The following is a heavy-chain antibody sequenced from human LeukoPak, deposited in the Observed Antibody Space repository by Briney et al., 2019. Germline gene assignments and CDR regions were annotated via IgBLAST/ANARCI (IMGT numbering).Heavy chain of an antibody. Sequence: GGSLRLSCAASGFTFSSYAMHWVRQAPGKGLEWVAVISYDGSNKYYADSVKGRFTISRDNSKNTLYLQMNSLRAEDTAVYYCARETATIAPFDYWGQGTLVTVSS. D-gene: IGHD5-24*01. CDR2: ISYDGSNK. CDR1: GFTFSSYA. CDR3: ARETATIAPFDY. V-gene: IGHV3-30*04. J-gene: IGHJ4*02.